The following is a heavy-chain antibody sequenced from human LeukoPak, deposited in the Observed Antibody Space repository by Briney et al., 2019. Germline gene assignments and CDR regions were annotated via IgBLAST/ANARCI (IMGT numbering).Heavy chain of an antibody. CDR1: GGSISSGSYY. CDR3: ARAQQWLGDYYYYYMDV. D-gene: IGHD6-19*01. V-gene: IGHV4-61*02. CDR2: IYTSGST. J-gene: IGHJ6*03. Sequence: PSQTLSLTCTVSGGSISSGSYYWSWIRQPAGKGLEWIGRIYTSGSTNYNPSLKSRVTISVDTSKNQFSLKLSSVTPAGTAVYYCARAQQWLGDYYYYYMDVWGKGTTVTISS.